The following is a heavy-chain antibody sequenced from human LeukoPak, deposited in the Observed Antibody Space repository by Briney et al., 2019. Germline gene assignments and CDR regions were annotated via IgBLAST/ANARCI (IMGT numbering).Heavy chain of an antibody. CDR2: INPSGGRT. CDR3: ARGDFWSGYTFQYYHGMDV. Sequence: ASVKVSCKASGGTFSSYAISWVRQAPGQGLEWMGIINPSGGRTSYAQKFQGRVTMTRDTSTSTVYMELSSLRSEDTAVYYCARGDFWSGYTFQYYHGMDVWGQGTTVTVSS. D-gene: IGHD3-3*01. CDR1: GGTFSSYA. V-gene: IGHV1-46*01. J-gene: IGHJ6*02.